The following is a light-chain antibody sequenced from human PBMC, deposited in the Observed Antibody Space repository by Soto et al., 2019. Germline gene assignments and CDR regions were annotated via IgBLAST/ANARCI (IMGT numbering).Light chain of an antibody. CDR1: SGDVGGHDF. J-gene: IGLJ1*01. Sequence: QSALTQPRSVSGSPGQSVTISCTGISGDVGGHDFVSWYQQHPGKAPKLILYDVDKRPSGVPDRFSVSKSGTSASLAITGLQAEDEADYYCQSFDSSLSPFYVFGTGTKLTVL. V-gene: IGLV2-11*01. CDR3: QSFDSSLSPFYV. CDR2: DVD.